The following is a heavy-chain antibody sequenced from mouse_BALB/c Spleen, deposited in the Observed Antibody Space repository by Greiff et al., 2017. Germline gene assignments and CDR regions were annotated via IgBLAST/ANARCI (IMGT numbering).Heavy chain of an antibody. CDR2: IDPENGDT. CDR3: NAFYDGSLSAY. CDR1: GFNIKDYY. Sequence: VQLQQSGAELVRSGASVKLSCTASGFNIKDYYMHWVKQRPEQGLEWIGWIDPENGDTEYAPKFQGKATMTADTSSNTAYLQLSSLTSEDTAVYYCNAFYDGSLSAYWGQGTLVTVSA. D-gene: IGHD2-3*01. V-gene: IGHV14-4*02. J-gene: IGHJ3*01.